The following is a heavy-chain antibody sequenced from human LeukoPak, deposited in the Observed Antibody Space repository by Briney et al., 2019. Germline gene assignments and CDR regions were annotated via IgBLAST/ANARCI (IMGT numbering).Heavy chain of an antibody. Sequence: GGSLRLSCEASGFTFSDSWMSWVRQAPGKGLEWVGHIKSKTDGGTTAYGAPVEGRFTISRDDAERTVYLQMKSLKAEDTAVYYCTTGSLGWGQGTLVTVSS. J-gene: IGHJ4*02. CDR3: TTGSLG. CDR2: IKSKTDGGTT. V-gene: IGHV3-15*01. D-gene: IGHD3-16*01. CDR1: GFTFSDSW.